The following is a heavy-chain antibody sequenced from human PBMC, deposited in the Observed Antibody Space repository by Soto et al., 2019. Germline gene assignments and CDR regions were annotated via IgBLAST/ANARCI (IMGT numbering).Heavy chain of an antibody. CDR2: IYYSGTT. D-gene: IGHD6-19*01. V-gene: IGHV4-59*08. Sequence: QVQLLESGPGLVKPSETLSLTCTVSGGSITSYYWSWIRQPPGKALEWIGYIYYSGTTTYNPSLKSRVIISVDTSKNQFSLKLSSVTAADTAVYYCARLNTSGWYGVDFWGQGTLVTVSS. CDR3: ARLNTSGWYGVDF. CDR1: GGSITSYY. J-gene: IGHJ4*02.